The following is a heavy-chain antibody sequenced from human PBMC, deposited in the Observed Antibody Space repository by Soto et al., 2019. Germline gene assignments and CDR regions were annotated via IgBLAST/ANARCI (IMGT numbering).Heavy chain of an antibody. CDR3: ARYCSSTSCYPAYYYYGMDV. D-gene: IGHD2-2*01. CDR1: GYTFTSYG. V-gene: IGHV1-18*01. CDR2: ISAYNGNT. Sequence: DSVQVSCKASGYTFTSYGISWVRQAPGQGLEWMGWISAYNGNTNYAQKLQGRVTMTTDTSTSTAYMELRSLRSDDTAVYYCARYCSSTSCYPAYYYYGMDVCGHGTTVRVSS. J-gene: IGHJ6*02.